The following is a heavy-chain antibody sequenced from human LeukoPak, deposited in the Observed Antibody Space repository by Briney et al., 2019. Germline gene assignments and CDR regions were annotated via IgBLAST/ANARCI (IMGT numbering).Heavy chain of an antibody. V-gene: IGHV4-34*01. CDR2: INHSGST. D-gene: IGHD3-3*02. CDR1: GGSFSGYY. J-gene: IGHJ5*02. CDR3: PKGVKLGWFGP. Sequence: PSETLSLTCAVYGGSFSGYYWSWIRQPPGKGLEWIGEINHSGSTNYNPSLTSRVTISVDTSKNQFSLTLSSVTAADPAVYYFPKGVKLGWFGPWGQGTLVTVSS.